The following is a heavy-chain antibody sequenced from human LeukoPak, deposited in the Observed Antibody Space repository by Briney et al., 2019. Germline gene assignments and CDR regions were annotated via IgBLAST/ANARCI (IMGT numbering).Heavy chain of an antibody. CDR1: GGSFSGYY. Sequence: SETLSLTCAVYGGSFSGYYWSWIRQPPGKGLEWIGEINHSGSTNYNPSLKSRVTISVDTSKNQFSLKLSSVTAADTAVYYCARRLGNEPFGYWGQGTLVTVSS. CDR3: ARRLGNEPFGY. D-gene: IGHD1-1*01. J-gene: IGHJ4*02. CDR2: INHSGST. V-gene: IGHV4-34*01.